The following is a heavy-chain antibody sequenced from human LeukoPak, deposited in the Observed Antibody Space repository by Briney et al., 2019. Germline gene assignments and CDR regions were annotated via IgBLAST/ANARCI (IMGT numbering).Heavy chain of an antibody. CDR3: ARARGYGDYDWYAFDI. J-gene: IGHJ3*02. CDR2: ISSSGSTI. D-gene: IGHD4-17*01. V-gene: IGHV3-48*04. Sequence: GGSLRLSCAASGFTFSSYSMNWVRQAPGKGLEWVSYISSSGSTIYYADSVKGRFTISRDNAKNSLYLQMNGLRAEDTAVYYCARARGYGDYDWYAFDIWGQGTMVTVSS. CDR1: GFTFSSYS.